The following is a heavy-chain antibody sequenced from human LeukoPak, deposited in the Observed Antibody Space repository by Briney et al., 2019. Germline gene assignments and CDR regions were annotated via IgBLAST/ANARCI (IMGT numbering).Heavy chain of an antibody. CDR2: ISYDGSNK. D-gene: IGHD2-21*02. CDR3: ASPRLTANRDY. Sequence: GGSLRLSCAASGFTFSSYGMHWVRQAPGKGLEWVAVISYDGSNKYYADSVKGRFTISRDNYKNTLYLQMNSLRAEDTAVYYCASPRLTANRDYWGQGTLVTVSS. J-gene: IGHJ4*02. CDR1: GFTFSSYG. V-gene: IGHV3-30*03.